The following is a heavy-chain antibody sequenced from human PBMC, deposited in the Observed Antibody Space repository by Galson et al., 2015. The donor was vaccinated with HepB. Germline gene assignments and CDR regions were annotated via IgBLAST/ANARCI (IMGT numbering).Heavy chain of an antibody. J-gene: IGHJ6*02. Sequence: SETLSLTCAVYGGSFSGYYWSWIRQPPGKGLEWIGEINHSGSTNYNPSLKSRVTISVDTSKNQFSLKLSSVTAADTAVYYCARRDDYVWGSYRYKRYYYGMDVWGQGTTVTVSS. CDR2: INHSGST. CDR1: GGSFSGYY. V-gene: IGHV4-34*01. CDR3: ARRDDYVWGSYRYKRYYYGMDV. D-gene: IGHD3-16*02.